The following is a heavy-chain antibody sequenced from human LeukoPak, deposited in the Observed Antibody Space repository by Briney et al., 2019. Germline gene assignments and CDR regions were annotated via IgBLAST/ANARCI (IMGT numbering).Heavy chain of an antibody. CDR3: ARSLYSSSECDY. Sequence: ASVKVSCKASGYTLTGYYMHWVRQAPGQGLEWMGWINPNSGGTNYAQKFQGRVTMTRDTSISTAYMELSRLRSDDTAVYYCARSLYSSSECDYWGQGTLVTVSS. V-gene: IGHV1-2*02. CDR1: GYTLTGYY. CDR2: INPNSGGT. D-gene: IGHD6-13*01. J-gene: IGHJ4*02.